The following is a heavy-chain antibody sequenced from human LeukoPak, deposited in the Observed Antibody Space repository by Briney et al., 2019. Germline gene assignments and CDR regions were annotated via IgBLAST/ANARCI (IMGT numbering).Heavy chain of an antibody. CDR2: IKQDGSEK. V-gene: IGHV3-7*01. J-gene: IGHJ6*02. Sequence: GGSLRLSCAASGFTFSSYWMSWVRQAPGKGLEWVANIKQDGSEKYYVDSVKGRITISRDNAKNSLYLQMDSLRAEDTAVYYCARDYGDYVWGIYGMDVWGQGTTVTVSS. CDR3: ARDYGDYVWGIYGMDV. D-gene: IGHD4-17*01. CDR1: GFTFSSYW.